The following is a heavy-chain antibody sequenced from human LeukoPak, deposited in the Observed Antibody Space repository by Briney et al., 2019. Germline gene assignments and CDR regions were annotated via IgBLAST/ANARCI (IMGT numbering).Heavy chain of an antibody. CDR2: ISYDGTNK. Sequence: GGSLRLSCAASGFTFSSFGTHWVRQAPGKGLEWVAMISYDGTNKDYADSVKGRFTISRDNVKNTLPLQMNNLRPEDTAVYYCAKGKTVVPASLDSWGQGTQVTVSS. CDR1: GFTFSSFG. J-gene: IGHJ4*02. D-gene: IGHD2-2*01. V-gene: IGHV3-30*18. CDR3: AKGKTVVPASLDS.